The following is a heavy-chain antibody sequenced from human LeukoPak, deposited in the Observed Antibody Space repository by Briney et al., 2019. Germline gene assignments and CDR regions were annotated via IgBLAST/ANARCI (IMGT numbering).Heavy chain of an antibody. Sequence: SETLSLTCIVSGDSISSYYWSWIRQPPGKGLEWIGYIYYSGSTSYNPSLKSRVTISVDTSKNQFSLKLSSVTAADTAVYYCASGSGRSNYFYGMGVWGQGTTVTVSS. V-gene: IGHV4-59*08. CDR3: ASGSGRSNYFYGMGV. J-gene: IGHJ6*02. CDR1: GDSISSYY. CDR2: IYYSGST. D-gene: IGHD3-10*01.